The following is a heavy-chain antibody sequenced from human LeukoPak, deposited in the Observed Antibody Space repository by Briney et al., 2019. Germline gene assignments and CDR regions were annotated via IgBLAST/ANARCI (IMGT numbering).Heavy chain of an antibody. D-gene: IGHD2-15*01. CDR3: ARAVGPFDY. J-gene: IGHJ4*02. CDR1: GFTFGTYG. Sequence: SGRSLRLSCEAAGFTFGTYGMDWVRQAPSKGLEWVSVIRYDGSNKYYEDSVKGRFPISRDNSKNTLYLQMNSLRVEDTAVYYCARAVGPFDYWGQGTLVTVSP. V-gene: IGHV3-33*01. CDR2: IRYDGSNK.